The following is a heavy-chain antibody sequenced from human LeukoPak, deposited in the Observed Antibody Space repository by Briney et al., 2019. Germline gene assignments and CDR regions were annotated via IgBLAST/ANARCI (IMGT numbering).Heavy chain of an antibody. D-gene: IGHD5-12*01. CDR2: IGTSSNTI. CDR1: GFTFSSYS. CDR3: ARDLAGYDF. Sequence: AGGSLRLSCAASGFTFSSYSMNWVRQAPGKGLEWVSYIGTSSNTIYYADSVKGRFTISRDNAKNSLYLQMNSLRAEDTAVYYCARDLAGYDFWGRGTLVTVSS. J-gene: IGHJ4*02. V-gene: IGHV3-48*04.